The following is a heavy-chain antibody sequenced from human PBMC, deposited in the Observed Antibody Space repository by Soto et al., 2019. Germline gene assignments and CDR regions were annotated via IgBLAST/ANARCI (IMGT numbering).Heavy chain of an antibody. J-gene: IGHJ4*02. CDR1: GYTFTNYG. CDR2: ISGYNGNT. Sequence: QVQLVQSGTEVKKPGASVQVSCKASGYTFTNYGISWVRQAPGQGLEWMGWISGYNGNTNYAQKLQGRVTMTTDTTTSTADRELRSLRYDDTAVYYCARNLHPEYNFDYWGQGTLVTVSS. V-gene: IGHV1-18*01. CDR3: ARNLHPEYNFDY. D-gene: IGHD5-18*01.